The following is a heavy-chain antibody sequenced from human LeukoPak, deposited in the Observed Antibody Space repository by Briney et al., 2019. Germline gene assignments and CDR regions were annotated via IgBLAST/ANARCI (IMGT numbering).Heavy chain of an antibody. CDR2: ISDDGSST. Sequence: PGGSLRLSCAASTFTFSDYWMHWVRQAPGKGLVWVSRISDDGSSTTYADSVRGRFTISRDNAKNTLYLQMNSLRAEDTAVYYCAKDIGSYYDYWGQGILVTVSS. D-gene: IGHD3-10*01. CDR1: TFTFSDYW. V-gene: IGHV3-74*01. CDR3: AKDIGSYYDY. J-gene: IGHJ4*02.